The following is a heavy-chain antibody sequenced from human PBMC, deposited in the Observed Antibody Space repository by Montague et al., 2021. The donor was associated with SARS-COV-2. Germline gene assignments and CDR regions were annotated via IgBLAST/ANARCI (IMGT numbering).Heavy chain of an antibody. CDR1: GFTFSSYE. J-gene: IGHJ6*02. Sequence: SLRLSCAASGFTFSSYEMNWVRQAPGKGLEWVSYISSSCSTIYYADSVKGRFTISRDNAKNSLYLQMNNLRAEDTAVYYCAREPRETGSDWYYDFWSGYSLPRGYYYYGMDVWGQGTTVTVSS. CDR3: AREPRETGSDWYYDFWSGYSLPRGYYYYGMDV. CDR2: ISSSCSTI. D-gene: IGHD3-3*01. V-gene: IGHV3-48*03.